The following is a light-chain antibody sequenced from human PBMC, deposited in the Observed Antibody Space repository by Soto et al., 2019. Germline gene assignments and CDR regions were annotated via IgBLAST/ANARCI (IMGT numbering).Light chain of an antibody. CDR3: QQYGRSPFT. Sequence: EIGLTQSPGTLSLSAGERATLSCGASQSVSSNNLAWYQQRSGQAPRVFIYGASTRATGIPERFSGSLYGTDFNLTISRLEPEDFAVYYCQQYGRSPFTFGPGTKVDIK. CDR1: QSVSSNN. V-gene: IGKV3-20*01. CDR2: GAS. J-gene: IGKJ3*01.